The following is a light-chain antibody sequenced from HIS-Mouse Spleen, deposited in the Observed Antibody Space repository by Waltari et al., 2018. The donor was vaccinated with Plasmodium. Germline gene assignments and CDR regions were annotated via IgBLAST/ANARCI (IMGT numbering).Light chain of an antibody. J-gene: IGKJ2*01. CDR1: QGISSY. Sequence: DIQLTQSPSFLSASVGDRVTITCRASQGISSYLAWYQPKPGEAPKLLIYAASTLQSGVPSRFSGRGSGTEFTRTISSLQPEDFATYYCQQLNSYPYTFGQGTKLEIK. CDR3: QQLNSYPYT. V-gene: IGKV1-9*01. CDR2: AAS.